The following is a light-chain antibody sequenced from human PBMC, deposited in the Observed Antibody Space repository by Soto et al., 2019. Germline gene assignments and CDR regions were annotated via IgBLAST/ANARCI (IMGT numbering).Light chain of an antibody. Sequence: ELVMTQSPATLSVSPGESATLSCRASQSISSNKLAWYQQKPGQAPRLLLFGVSNRATGIPARFSGSGSGTDFTLTISRLEPEDSAVYFCQQYDTSPTFGQGTKVDIK. CDR3: QQYDTSPT. CDR1: QSISSNK. V-gene: IGKV3-20*01. J-gene: IGKJ1*01. CDR2: GVS.